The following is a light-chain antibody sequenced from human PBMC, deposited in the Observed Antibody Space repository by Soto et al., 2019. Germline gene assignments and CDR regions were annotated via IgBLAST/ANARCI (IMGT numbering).Light chain of an antibody. CDR3: PQHSNWPYT. V-gene: IGKV3-11*01. Sequence: EIVLTQSPATLSLSPGEKVTLSCRASQIISSYLAWYQQKPGQAPRLLIYDASNRATGIPARFSGSGSGTDFTLTISSLEPEDFAVYYCPQHSNWPYTFGQGTKLEIK. CDR1: QIISSY. CDR2: DAS. J-gene: IGKJ2*01.